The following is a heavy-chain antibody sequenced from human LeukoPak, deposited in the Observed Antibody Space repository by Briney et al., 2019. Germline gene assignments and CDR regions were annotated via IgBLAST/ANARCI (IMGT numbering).Heavy chain of an antibody. CDR3: ANSGSYYLDTQFDY. V-gene: IGHV1-69*06. D-gene: IGHD1-26*01. CDR2: IIPIFGTA. Sequence: SVKVSCKASGGTFSSYAISWVRQAPGQGLEWMGGIIPIFGTANYAQKFQGRVTITADKSTSTAYMELSSLRSEDTAVYYCANSGSYYLDTQFDYWGQGTLVTVSS. CDR1: GGTFSSYA. J-gene: IGHJ4*02.